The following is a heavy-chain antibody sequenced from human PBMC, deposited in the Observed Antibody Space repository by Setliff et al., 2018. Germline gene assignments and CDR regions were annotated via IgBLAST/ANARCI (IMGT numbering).Heavy chain of an antibody. CDR2: ISAYNGNT. Sequence: ASVKVSCKSSGYTFISYGISWVRQAPGQGLEWMGWISAYNGNTNYAQTLQGRVTMTTDASTSTAYMELRSLRSDDTAVYYCARGAYDSYYFDYWGQGTLVTVSS. CDR3: ARGAYDSYYFDY. V-gene: IGHV1-18*01. D-gene: IGHD3-16*01. J-gene: IGHJ4*02. CDR1: GYTFISYG.